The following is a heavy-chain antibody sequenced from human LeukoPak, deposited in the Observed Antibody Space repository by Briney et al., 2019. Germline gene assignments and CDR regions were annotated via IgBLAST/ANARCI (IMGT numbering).Heavy chain of an antibody. Sequence: GGSLRLSCAASGFTFSTYSMTWVRQAPGKGLEWVSSIYNSGSRTFYGDSVKGRFTVSRDNSKNTLYLQMNSLRAEDTAVYYCAKDVAPDSGWDLDYWGQGTLATVSS. D-gene: IGHD6-19*01. CDR2: IYNSGSRT. CDR3: AKDVAPDSGWDLDY. CDR1: GFTFSTYS. J-gene: IGHJ4*02. V-gene: IGHV3-23*05.